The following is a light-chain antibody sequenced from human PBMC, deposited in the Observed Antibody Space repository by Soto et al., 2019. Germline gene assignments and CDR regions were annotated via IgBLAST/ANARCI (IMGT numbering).Light chain of an antibody. J-gene: IGKJ4*01. CDR3: QQYNNWPLT. CDR1: QSVSSN. CDR2: GAS. Sequence: EIVLTQSPATLSVSLGDRATLSCRASQSVSSNLAWYQQKPGQGPRLLIYGASTSATGIPARFSGSGSGTEFTLTISSLQSEDFAVNSCQQYNNWPLTFGGGTKVEIK. V-gene: IGKV3-15*01.